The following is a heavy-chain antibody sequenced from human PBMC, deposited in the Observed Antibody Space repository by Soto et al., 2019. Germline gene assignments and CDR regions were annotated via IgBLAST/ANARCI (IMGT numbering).Heavy chain of an antibody. Sequence: QVQLVQSGAEVKKPGSSVKVSCKASGGTFSSYAISWVRQAPGQGLEWMGGIIPIFGAANYAQKFQGRVTITADESTSTAYMELSSLRSEDTAVYYCATDCSGGSCYSGIDYWGQGTLVTVSS. V-gene: IGHV1-69*01. CDR1: GGTFSSYA. D-gene: IGHD2-15*01. CDR3: ATDCSGGSCYSGIDY. J-gene: IGHJ4*02. CDR2: IIPIFGAA.